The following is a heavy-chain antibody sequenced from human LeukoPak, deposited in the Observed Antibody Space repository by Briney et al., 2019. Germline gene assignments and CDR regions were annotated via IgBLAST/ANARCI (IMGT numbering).Heavy chain of an antibody. CDR3: ASGKTTTGFDY. D-gene: IGHD1-14*01. J-gene: IGHJ4*02. Sequence: GGALRLSCAASGFTFSSYAMHWVRQAPGKGLEGVAVISYDGSNKYYADSVKGRFTISRDNSKNTLYLQMNSVRAEATGLYYCASGKTTTGFDYWGKGPLVTVSS. CDR1: GFTFSSYA. CDR2: ISYDGSNK. V-gene: IGHV3-30*04.